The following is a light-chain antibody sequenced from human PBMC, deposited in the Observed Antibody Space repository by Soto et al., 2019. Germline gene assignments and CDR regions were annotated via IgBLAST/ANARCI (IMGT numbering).Light chain of an antibody. Sequence: DIQMTQSPSSLSASVGDRVTITCRASQNIKFYLNWYHQKPGRAPELLIYASSTLQNGVPLRFSGSGSGTDVTLTISDLQPEDFASYYCLQTYTLPRTFGQGTRLEI. V-gene: IGKV1-39*01. J-gene: IGKJ2*01. CDR1: QNIKFY. CDR2: ASS. CDR3: LQTYTLPRT.